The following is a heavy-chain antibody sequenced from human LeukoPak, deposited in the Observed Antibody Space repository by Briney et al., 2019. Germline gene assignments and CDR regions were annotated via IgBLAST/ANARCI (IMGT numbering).Heavy chain of an antibody. J-gene: IGHJ4*02. V-gene: IGHV4-59*04. D-gene: IGHD3-22*01. CDR3: VRLPTFYYYESSGIPDY. CDR2: IYYSGST. CDR1: GGSISSYY. Sequence: SEILSLTCTVSGGSISSYYWSWIRQPPGKGLEWIGYIYYSGSTYYNPSLKSRVTISVDTSKNQFSMKLSSVSAADTAVYYCVRLPTFYYYESSGIPDYWGQGTLVTVSS.